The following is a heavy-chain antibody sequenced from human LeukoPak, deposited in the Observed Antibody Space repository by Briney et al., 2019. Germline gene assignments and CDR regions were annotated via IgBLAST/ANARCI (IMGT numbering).Heavy chain of an antibody. V-gene: IGHV1-3*01. CDR2: INGGNGNT. CDR3: AKDKWVTTDGMDV. D-gene: IGHD4-17*01. J-gene: IGHJ6*04. Sequence: ASVKVSCKASGYTFTSYVIHWVRQAPGQSLEWMGWINGGNGNTRYSQTFQGRVTLTRDTSANTACMELSSLRSEDTAVYYCAKDKWVTTDGMDVWGRGTTVTVSS. CDR1: GYTFTSYV.